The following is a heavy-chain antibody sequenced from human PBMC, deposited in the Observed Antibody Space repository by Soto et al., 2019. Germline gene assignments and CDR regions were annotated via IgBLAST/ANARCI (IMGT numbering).Heavy chain of an antibody. CDR1: GGSFSGYY. Sequence: SETLSLTCAVYGGSFSGYYWSWIRQPPGKGLEWIGEINHSGSTNYNPSLKSRVTISVDTSKNQFSLKLSSVTAADTAVYYCARDGLPLEITISFRGPCFDPWGQGPLVTVS. CDR2: INHSGST. V-gene: IGHV4-34*01. CDR3: ARDGLPLEITISFRGPCFDP. J-gene: IGHJ5*02. D-gene: IGHD3-3*01.